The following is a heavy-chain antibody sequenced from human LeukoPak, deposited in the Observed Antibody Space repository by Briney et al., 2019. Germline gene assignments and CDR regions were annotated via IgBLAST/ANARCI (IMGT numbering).Heavy chain of an antibody. CDR3: ARPYYYGSGSYYNSQYYFDY. CDR1: XYSXTSDW. J-gene: IGHJ4*02. CDR2: IYGGDSET. D-gene: IGHD3-10*01. V-gene: IGHV5-51*01. Sequence: SLKIXXXGSXYSXTSDWIGWVRQLPGKGLEWMGIIYGGDSETRYSPSFQGQVTVSADKSISTAYLQWSSLKASDTAMYYCARPYYYGSGSYYNSQYYFDYWGQGTLVTVSS.